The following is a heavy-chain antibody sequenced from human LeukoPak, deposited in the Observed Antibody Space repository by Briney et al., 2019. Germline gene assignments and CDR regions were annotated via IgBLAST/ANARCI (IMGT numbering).Heavy chain of an antibody. Sequence: GGALRLSCAASGFTFSSYAMRWVRQAAGKGLEWEAVIWYDGSNKYYADSVKGRFTISRDNSKHTLYLQMNSLRAEDTAVYYCARDFRRFQHWGQGTLVTVSS. J-gene: IGHJ1*01. CDR3: ARDFRRFQH. CDR1: GFTFSSYA. CDR2: IWYDGSNK. V-gene: IGHV3-33*08.